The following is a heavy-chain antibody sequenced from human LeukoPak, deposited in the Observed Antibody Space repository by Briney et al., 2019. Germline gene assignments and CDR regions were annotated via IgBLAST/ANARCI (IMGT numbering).Heavy chain of an antibody. CDR3: ARNLDAGQGYCSGGSCYYFDY. Sequence: SETLSLTCTVSGGSISSGGYYWSWIRQHPGKGLEWIGYIYYSGSTYYNPSLKSRVTISVDTSKNQFSLKLSSVTAADTAVYYCARNLDAGQGYCSGGSCYYFDYWGQGTLVTVSS. D-gene: IGHD2-15*01. J-gene: IGHJ4*02. CDR2: IYYSGST. V-gene: IGHV4-31*03. CDR1: GGSISSGGYY.